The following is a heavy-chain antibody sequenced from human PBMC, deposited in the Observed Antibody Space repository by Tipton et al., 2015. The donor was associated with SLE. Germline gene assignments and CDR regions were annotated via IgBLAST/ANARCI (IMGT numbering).Heavy chain of an antibody. Sequence: TLSLTCTVSGGSISSSGYYWGWIRQPPGKGLEWIGSIFYNGNTYYSPSLKSRVTISLDTSKNQFSLKLNSVTAADTAVYYCARHCQLYSFVYWALGTLVAVSS. V-gene: IGHV4-39*07. CDR1: GGSISSSGYY. D-gene: IGHD5-24*01. CDR2: IFYNGNT. CDR3: ARHCQLYSFVY. J-gene: IGHJ4*02.